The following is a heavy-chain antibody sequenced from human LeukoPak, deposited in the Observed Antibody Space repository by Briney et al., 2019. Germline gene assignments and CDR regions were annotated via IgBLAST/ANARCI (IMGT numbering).Heavy chain of an antibody. CDR1: GFTFSSYS. V-gene: IGHV3-21*01. CDR2: ISSSSSYI. Sequence: GGSLRLSCAASGFTFSSYSMNWVRQALGKGLEWVSSISSSSSYIYYADSVKGRFTISRDNAKNSLYLQMNSLRAEDTAVYYCARASSGFLFVIDYWGQGTLVTVSS. CDR3: ARASSGFLFVIDY. D-gene: IGHD6-19*01. J-gene: IGHJ4*02.